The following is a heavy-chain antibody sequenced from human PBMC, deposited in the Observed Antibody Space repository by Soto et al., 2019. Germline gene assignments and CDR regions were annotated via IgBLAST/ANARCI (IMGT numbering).Heavy chain of an antibody. D-gene: IGHD6-19*01. CDR1: GGSISSYY. V-gene: IGHV4-59*01. CDR3: ARASIAVAGLDY. Sequence: QVQLQESGPGLVKPSETLSLTCTVSGGSISSYYWSWIRQPPGKGLEWIGYIYYSGSTNYNPSLKNRVTLSAAPAKNQFSPKLSSVTAADTAVYYCARASIAVAGLDYWGQGTLVTVSS. J-gene: IGHJ4*02. CDR2: IYYSGST.